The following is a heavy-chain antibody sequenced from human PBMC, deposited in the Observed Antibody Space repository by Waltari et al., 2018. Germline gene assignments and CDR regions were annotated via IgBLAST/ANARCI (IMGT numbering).Heavy chain of an antibody. CDR1: GFTFTSYA. CDR2: ISGSGGST. CDR3: AKDRRSTGEGTPMVTGY. J-gene: IGHJ4*02. V-gene: IGHV3-23*01. D-gene: IGHD5-18*01. Sequence: EVQLLESGGGLVQPGGSLRLSCAASGFTFTSYAMSWVRQAPGRGPEWVSGISGSGGSTDYAASVKGRFTISRDNSKNTLYLQMDSLRAEDTAVYYCAKDRRSTGEGTPMVTGYWGQGTLVTVSS.